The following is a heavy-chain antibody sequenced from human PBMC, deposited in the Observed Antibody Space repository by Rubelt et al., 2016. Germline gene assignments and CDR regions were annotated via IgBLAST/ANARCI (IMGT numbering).Heavy chain of an antibody. V-gene: IGHV4-59*11. Sequence: QVQLQESGPGLVKPSETLSLTCSVSGASITTHYWSWVRQFPGKGLEWLVYGHYSGSTNYNPSLKSRLIMSVDTSKNQFSLKRSSVTAADTAVYYCARGVSTSWTFWFDPWGQGTLVTVSS. D-gene: IGHD3/OR15-3a*01. CDR2: GHYSGST. CDR1: GASITTHY. CDR3: ARGVSTSWTFWFDP. J-gene: IGHJ5*02.